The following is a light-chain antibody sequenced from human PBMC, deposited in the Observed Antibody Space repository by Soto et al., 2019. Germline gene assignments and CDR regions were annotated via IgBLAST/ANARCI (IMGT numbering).Light chain of an antibody. CDR2: EGS. CDR3: CSHAGSRV. Sequence: QSALTQPASVSGSPGQSITISCTGTSSDVGSYNLVSWYQQHPGKAPKLMIYEGSKRPSGVSNRFSGSKSGNTASLTISGLQAEDEADYYCCSHAGSRVFGGGTTL. V-gene: IGLV2-23*01. J-gene: IGLJ3*02. CDR1: SSDVGSYNL.